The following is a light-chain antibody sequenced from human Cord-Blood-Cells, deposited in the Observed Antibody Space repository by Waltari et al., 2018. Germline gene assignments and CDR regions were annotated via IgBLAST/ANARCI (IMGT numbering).Light chain of an antibody. CDR2: GNS. CDR3: QSYDSSLSGVV. V-gene: IGLV1-40*01. J-gene: IGLJ2*01. CDR1: SSNIGAGYD. Sequence: QSVLTQPPSVSGAPGKRVTIPCTGSSSNIGAGYDVHWYPQLPGTAPKLLIYGNSNRPSGVPDRFSGSKSGTSASLAITGLQAEDEADYYCQSYDSSLSGVVFGGGTKLTVL.